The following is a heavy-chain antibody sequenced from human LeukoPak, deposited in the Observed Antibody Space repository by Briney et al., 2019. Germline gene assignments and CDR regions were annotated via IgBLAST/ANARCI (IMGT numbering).Heavy chain of an antibody. CDR1: GFTFSDYS. Sequence: GGSLRLSCAASGFTFSDYSMNWVRQAPGKGLEWVSYISSSSRTIYYSDSVKGRFTLSRDNAKNSLSLQMSSLRAEDTAVYYCASGEFGWDYWGQGTLVTVSS. J-gene: IGHJ4*02. D-gene: IGHD6-19*01. V-gene: IGHV3-48*01. CDR3: ASGEFGWDY. CDR2: ISSSSRTI.